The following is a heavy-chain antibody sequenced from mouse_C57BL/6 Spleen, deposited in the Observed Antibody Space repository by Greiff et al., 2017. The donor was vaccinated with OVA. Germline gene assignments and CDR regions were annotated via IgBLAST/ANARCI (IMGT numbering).Heavy chain of an antibody. D-gene: IGHD2-2*01. CDR3: ARSYGYGGRSHCYAMDY. J-gene: IGHJ4*01. Sequence: VQRVESGPGLVAPSQSLSITCTVSGFSLTSYGVHWVRQPPGKGLEWLVVIWSDGSTTYNSALKSRLSISKDKSTSQVFLKMDSLQTDDTAMYYCARSYGYGGRSHCYAMDYWGQGTSVTVSS. V-gene: IGHV2-6*03. CDR2: IWSDGST. CDR1: GFSLTSYG.